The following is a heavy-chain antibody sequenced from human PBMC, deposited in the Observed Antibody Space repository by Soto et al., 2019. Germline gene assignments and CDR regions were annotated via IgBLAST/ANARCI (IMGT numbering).Heavy chain of an antibody. Sequence: TGGSLILSCAASGFTCSSYWMSWVRQAPGKGLEWVANIKQDGSEKYYVDSVKGRFTISRDNAKNSLYLQMNSLRAEDTAVYYCARGAVAGHYYYYYMDVWGKGTTVTVSS. J-gene: IGHJ6*03. D-gene: IGHD6-19*01. CDR2: IKQDGSEK. CDR1: GFTCSSYW. CDR3: ARGAVAGHYYYYYMDV. V-gene: IGHV3-7*04.